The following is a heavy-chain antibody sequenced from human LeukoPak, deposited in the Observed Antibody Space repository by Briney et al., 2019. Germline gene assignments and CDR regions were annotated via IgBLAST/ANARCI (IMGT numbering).Heavy chain of an antibody. J-gene: IGHJ4*02. CDR3: AIDRYSRGYFD. CDR2: ISGSGGST. Sequence: GGSLRLSCAASGFTFTDYAMNWVRQAPGKGLEWLSAISGSGGSTYYADSIQGQFTISRDNSKNTLYLQMNSLRAEDTAIYYCAIDRYSRGYFDWGQGTLVTVSS. CDR1: GFTFTDYA. V-gene: IGHV3-23*01. D-gene: IGHD3-22*01.